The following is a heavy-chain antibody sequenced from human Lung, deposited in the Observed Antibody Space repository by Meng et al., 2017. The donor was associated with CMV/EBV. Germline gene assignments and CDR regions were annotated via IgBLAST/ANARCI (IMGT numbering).Heavy chain of an antibody. CDR2: ISWDGGST. V-gene: IGHV3-43D*03. CDR3: AKDTQRGYSQSIFTH. CDR1: GFTFDDYA. J-gene: IGHJ4*02. Sequence: GESXKISXAASGFTFDDYAMHWVRQAPGKGLEWVSLISWDGGSTYYADSVKGRFTISRDNSKNSLYLQMNSLRAEDTALYYCAKDTQRGYSQSIFTHWGQGTLVTVSS. D-gene: IGHD5-18*01.